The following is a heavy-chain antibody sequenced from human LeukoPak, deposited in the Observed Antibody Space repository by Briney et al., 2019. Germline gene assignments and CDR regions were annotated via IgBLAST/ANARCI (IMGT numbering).Heavy chain of an antibody. CDR2: ISSNGGST. Sequence: GGSLRLSCAASGFTFSSYAMHWVRQAPGKGLEYVSAISSNGGSTYYANSVKGRFTISRDNSKNTLYLQMGSLRAEDIAVYYCARDQFSYCSSTSCFPSTTWGQGTLVTVSS. J-gene: IGHJ5*02. D-gene: IGHD2-2*01. CDR3: ARDQFSYCSSTSCFPSTT. V-gene: IGHV3-64*01. CDR1: GFTFSSYA.